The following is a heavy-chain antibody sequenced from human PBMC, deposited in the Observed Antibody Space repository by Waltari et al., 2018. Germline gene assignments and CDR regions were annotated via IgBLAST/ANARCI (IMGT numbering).Heavy chain of an antibody. CDR2: IWNHGYVQ. CDR3: AREGTGRCTNGICSMDY. V-gene: IGHV3-33*01. D-gene: IGHD2-8*01. CDR1: GFPLSANG. Sequence: QVQLVEAGGDVLQPGRSLRLSCEASGFPLSANGLHWGRRAPGKGLDWVALIWNHGYVQHYADSVKGRFTISRDTSKNTVYLQMNSLRKEDTALYYCAREGTGRCTNGICSMDYWGQGTLVTVSS. J-gene: IGHJ4*02.